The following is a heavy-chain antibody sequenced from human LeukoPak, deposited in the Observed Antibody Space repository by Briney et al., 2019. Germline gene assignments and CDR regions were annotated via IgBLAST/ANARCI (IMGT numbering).Heavy chain of an antibody. V-gene: IGHV4-61*01. D-gene: IGHD4-17*01. Sequence: SETLSLTCTVSGYSISSGYYWGWIRQPPGKGLEWIGYIYYSGSTNYNPSLKSRVTISVDTSKNQFSLKLSSVTAADTAVYYCASLPPPAYGDYGIGYWGQGTLVTVSS. J-gene: IGHJ4*02. CDR2: IYYSGST. CDR3: ASLPPPAYGDYGIGY. CDR1: GYSISSGYY.